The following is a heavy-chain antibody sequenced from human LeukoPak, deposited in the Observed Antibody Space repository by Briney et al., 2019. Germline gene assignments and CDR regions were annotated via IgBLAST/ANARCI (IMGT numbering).Heavy chain of an antibody. CDR2: SRNRAKSYTT. CDR3: SRDATGDH. Sequence: GGSLRLSWAVSGFTFSDHYMDWVRQAPGKGLEWVGRSRNRAKSYTTDYAASVKGRFTISRDDSKSTLYLQMNSLETEDTAVYYCSRDATGDHWGQGTLVSVSS. V-gene: IGHV3-72*01. J-gene: IGHJ4*02. CDR1: GFTFSDHY.